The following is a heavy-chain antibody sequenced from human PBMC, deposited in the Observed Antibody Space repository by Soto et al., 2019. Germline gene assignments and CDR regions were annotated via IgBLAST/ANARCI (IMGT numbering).Heavy chain of an antibody. CDR2: IYYSGAT. Sequence: SETLSLTCTVSGDSMSDNTYHWDWIRQPPGKGLEWIGTIYYSGATHYNASLKSRVPISVDTSKNQFFLKLIFGTPADTVFFFCARHYVSGNYYIPINCWGQGSLAPFS. V-gene: IGHV4-39*01. CDR3: ARHYVSGNYYIPINC. J-gene: IGHJ4*02. CDR1: GDSMSDNTYH. D-gene: IGHD3-10*01.